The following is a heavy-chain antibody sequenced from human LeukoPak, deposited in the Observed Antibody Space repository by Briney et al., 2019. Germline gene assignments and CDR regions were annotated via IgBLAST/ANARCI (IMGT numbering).Heavy chain of an antibody. CDR2: IYYSGST. CDR1: GGSISSSSYY. V-gene: IGHV4-39*07. J-gene: IGHJ5*02. D-gene: IGHD6-19*01. Sequence: PSETLSLTCTVSGGSISSSSYYWGWIRQPPGKGLEWIGSIYYSGSTYYNPSLKSRVTISVDTSKNQFSLKLSSVTAADTAVYYCARDSSGWYRTTKNWFDPWGQGTLVTVSS. CDR3: ARDSSGWYRTTKNWFDP.